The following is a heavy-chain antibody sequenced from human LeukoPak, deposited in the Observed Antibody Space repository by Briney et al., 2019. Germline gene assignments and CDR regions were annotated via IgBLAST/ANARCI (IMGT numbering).Heavy chain of an antibody. Sequence: GGSLRLSCAASGFTFSSYSMTWVRQAPGKGLEWVSSISSSSYIYYADSVKGRFTISRDNAKNSLYLQMNSLRAEDTAVYYCARGYYDSSGYYREGPYYWGQGTLVTVSS. D-gene: IGHD3-22*01. CDR3: ARGYYDSSGYYREGPYY. CDR1: GFTFSSYS. J-gene: IGHJ4*02. CDR2: ISSSSYI. V-gene: IGHV3-21*01.